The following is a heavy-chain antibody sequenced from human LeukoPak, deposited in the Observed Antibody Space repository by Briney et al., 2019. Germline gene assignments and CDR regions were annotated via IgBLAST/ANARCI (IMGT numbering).Heavy chain of an antibody. CDR3: ARGRGYFDY. CDR1: GGSISSYY. V-gene: IGHV4-59*01. J-gene: IGHJ4*02. CDR2: IYYTGST. D-gene: IGHD3-16*01. Sequence: SEALSRTCTVTGGSISSYYWSWIRQPPGKGLEWIGYIYYTGSTNHNPSLKSRVTISVDTSKNQFSLKLSSVTAADTALYYCARGRGYFDYWGQGTLVTVSS.